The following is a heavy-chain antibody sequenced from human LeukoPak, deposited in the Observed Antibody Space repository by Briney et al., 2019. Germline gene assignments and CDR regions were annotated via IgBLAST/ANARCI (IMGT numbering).Heavy chain of an antibody. V-gene: IGHV4-30-4*01. J-gene: IGHJ6*02. CDR3: ARAVPSYYYGMDV. CDR1: GGSISSGDYY. CDR2: IYYSGST. Sequence: SQTLSLTCTVSGGSISSGDYYWSWIRQPPGKGLEWIGYIYYSGSTYYNPSLKSRVTISVDTSNNQFSLKLSSATAADTAVYYCARAVPSYYYGMDVWGQGTTVTVSS.